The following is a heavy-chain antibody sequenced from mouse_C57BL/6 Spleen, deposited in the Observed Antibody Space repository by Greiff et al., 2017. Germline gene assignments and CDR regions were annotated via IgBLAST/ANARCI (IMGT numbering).Heavy chain of an antibody. V-gene: IGHV1-50*01. CDR2: IDPSDSYT. CDR3: ARPYYYGSSPWYFDV. Sequence: QVQLQQSGAELVKPGASVELSCKASGYTFTSYWMQWVKQRPGQGLEWIGEIDPSDSYTNYNQKFKGKATLTVDTSSSTAYMQLSSLTSEDSAVYYCARPYYYGSSPWYFDVWGTGTTVTVSS. J-gene: IGHJ1*03. CDR1: GYTFTSYW. D-gene: IGHD1-1*01.